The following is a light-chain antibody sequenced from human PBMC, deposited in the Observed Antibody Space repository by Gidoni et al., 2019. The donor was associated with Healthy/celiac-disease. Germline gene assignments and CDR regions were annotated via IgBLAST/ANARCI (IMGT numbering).Light chain of an antibody. J-gene: IGLJ2*01. CDR1: NLGSKS. CDR3: QVWDSSSDSGV. Sequence: SYVLTQPPSVSVAPGKTARIPCGGNNLGSKSVHWYQQKPGQAPVLVIYYDSDRPSGIPERFSGSNSGNTATLTISRVEAGDEADYYCQVWDSSSDSGVFGGGTKLTVL. V-gene: IGLV3-21*04. CDR2: YDS.